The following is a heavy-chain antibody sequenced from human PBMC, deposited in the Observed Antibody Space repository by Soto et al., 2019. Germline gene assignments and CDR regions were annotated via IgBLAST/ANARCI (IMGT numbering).Heavy chain of an antibody. CDR2: IYYSGST. Sequence: SETLSLTCTVSGGSISSYYWSWIRQPPGKGLEWIGYIYYSGSTNYNPSLKSRVTISVDTSKNQFSLKLSSVTAADTAVYYCARGEDDILTGYYAGYWGQGTLVTVSS. CDR3: ARGEDDILTGYYAGY. V-gene: IGHV4-59*01. D-gene: IGHD3-9*01. J-gene: IGHJ4*02. CDR1: GGSISSYY.